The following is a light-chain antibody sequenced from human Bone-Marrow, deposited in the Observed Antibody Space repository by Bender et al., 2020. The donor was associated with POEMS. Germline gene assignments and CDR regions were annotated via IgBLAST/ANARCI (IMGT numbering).Light chain of an antibody. J-gene: IGLJ2*01. Sequence: QSALSQPASVSGSPGQSITISCTGTSSDVGGYDYVSWYQQYPGKAPKLIIYDVTKRPSGVSNRFSGSKSANKASLTISGLQAEDEADYFCSSYATSTVVFGGGTKLTVL. CDR3: SSYATSTVV. CDR1: SSDVGGYDY. V-gene: IGLV2-14*03. CDR2: DVT.